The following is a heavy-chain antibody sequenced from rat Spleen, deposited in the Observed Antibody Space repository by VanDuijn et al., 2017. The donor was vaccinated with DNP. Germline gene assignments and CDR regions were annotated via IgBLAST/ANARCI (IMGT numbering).Heavy chain of an antibody. Sequence: EVQLIESGGGLVQPGRSLKVSCVASGFIFSDYNMAWVRQAPTKGLEWVAAISTGGGNTYYRDSVKGRFTISRDNAKSTLYLQMTSLRSEDTAAYYCTRDLHFGYNYAFDYWGQGVMVSVSS. CDR1: GFIFSDYN. CDR2: ISTGGGNT. V-gene: IGHV5S23*01. D-gene: IGHD1-4*01. J-gene: IGHJ2*01. CDR3: TRDLHFGYNYAFDY.